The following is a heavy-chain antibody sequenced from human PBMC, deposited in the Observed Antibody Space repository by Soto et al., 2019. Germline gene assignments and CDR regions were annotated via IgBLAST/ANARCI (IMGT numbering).Heavy chain of an antibody. V-gene: IGHV4-34*01. CDR2: INHSGST. CDR3: ATLEGVVVAAIGGMDV. D-gene: IGHD2-15*01. CDR1: GGSFSGYY. J-gene: IGHJ6*02. Sequence: QVQLQQWGAGLLKPSETQSLTCAVYGGSFSGYYWSWIRQPPGKGLEWIGEINHSGSTNYNPSLKSRVTISVDTSKNQFSLKLSSVTAADTAVYYCATLEGVVVAAIGGMDVWGQGTTVTVSS.